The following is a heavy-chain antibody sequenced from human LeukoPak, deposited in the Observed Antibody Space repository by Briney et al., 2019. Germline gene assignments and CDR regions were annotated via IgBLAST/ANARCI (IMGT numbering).Heavy chain of an antibody. Sequence: GGSLRLSCVASGYTFSSYSMNWVRQAPGKGLEWVSAISGSGGSTYYADSVKGRFTISRDNSKNTLYLQMNSLRAEDTAVYYCAKEKDSSGCVFDYWGQGTLVTVSS. CDR2: ISGSGGST. D-gene: IGHD6-19*01. J-gene: IGHJ4*02. CDR3: AKEKDSSGCVFDY. V-gene: IGHV3-23*01. CDR1: GYTFSSYS.